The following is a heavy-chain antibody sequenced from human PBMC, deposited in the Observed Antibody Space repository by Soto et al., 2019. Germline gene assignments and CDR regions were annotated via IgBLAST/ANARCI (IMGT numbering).Heavy chain of an antibody. CDR1: GYVFTSFG. CDR2: VRPYNEDS. CDR3: VRRFFADFWSPYYYFDY. Sequence: GASVKVSCKTSGYVFTSFGISWVRQAPGQGLEWMGWVRPYNEDSKYAEKFQGRVTMTSDTSTTTANMELRGLRSDATAVYFWVRRFFADFWSPYYYFDYWGQGTQVTVSS. D-gene: IGHD3-10*01. V-gene: IGHV1-18*04. J-gene: IGHJ4*02.